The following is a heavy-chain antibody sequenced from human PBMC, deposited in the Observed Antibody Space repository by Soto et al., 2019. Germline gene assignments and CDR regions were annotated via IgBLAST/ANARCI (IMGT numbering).Heavy chain of an antibody. D-gene: IGHD3-3*01. CDR2: ISGSGGST. V-gene: IGHV3-23*01. Sequence: EVQLLESGGGLVQPGGSLRLSCAASGFSFSSYAMSWVRQAPGKGLEWVSAISGSGGSTYYADSVKGRFTISRDNSKNTLYLQMNSLRAEDTAVYYCAKETMYYDFWSGYQDYYYGMDVWGQGTTVTVSS. J-gene: IGHJ6*02. CDR3: AKETMYYDFWSGYQDYYYGMDV. CDR1: GFSFSSYA.